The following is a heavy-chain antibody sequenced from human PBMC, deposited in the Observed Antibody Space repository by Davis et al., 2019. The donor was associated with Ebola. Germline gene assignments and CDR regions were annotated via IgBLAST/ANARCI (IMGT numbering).Heavy chain of an antibody. CDR1: GGSFSGYY. D-gene: IGHD3-10*01. CDR2: INHSGST. V-gene: IGHV4-34*01. CDR3: ARVRGSGSYVYYFDY. J-gene: IGHJ4*02. Sequence: SETLSLTCAVYGGSFSGYYWSWIRQPPGKGLEWIGEINHSGSTNYNPSLKSRVTISVDTSKNQFSLKLSSVTAADTAVYYCARVRGSGSYVYYFDYWGQGTLVTASS.